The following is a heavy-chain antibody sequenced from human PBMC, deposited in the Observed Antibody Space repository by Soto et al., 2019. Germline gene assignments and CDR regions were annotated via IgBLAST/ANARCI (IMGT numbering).Heavy chain of an antibody. Sequence: QVQLVQSGAELKKPGSSVKVSSEASGGSFTSYSFTWVRQAPGQGLEWMGRIIPIQGKANYALKFQDRVTITADRSTRTVYMALTSLRPEDTAVYFCAKSLLFVDHGYMDVWGKGTTVTVSS. CDR3: AKSLLFVDHGYMDV. CDR1: GGSFTSYS. D-gene: IGHD2-21*01. CDR2: IIPIQGKA. J-gene: IGHJ6*03. V-gene: IGHV1-69*02.